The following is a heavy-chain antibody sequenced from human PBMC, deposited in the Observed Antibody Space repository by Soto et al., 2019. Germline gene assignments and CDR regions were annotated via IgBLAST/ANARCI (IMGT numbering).Heavy chain of an antibody. J-gene: IGHJ4*02. CDR1: GGSISSYY. Sequence: SETLSLTCTVSGGSISSYYWSWIRQPPGKGLEWIGYIYYSGSTNYNPSLKSRVTLSVDTSKNQFSLKLSSVTAADTAVYYCARLVEYYYGSGSYYYFDYWGQGTLVTVSS. D-gene: IGHD3-10*01. CDR2: IYYSGST. V-gene: IGHV4-59*01. CDR3: ARLVEYYYGSGSYYYFDY.